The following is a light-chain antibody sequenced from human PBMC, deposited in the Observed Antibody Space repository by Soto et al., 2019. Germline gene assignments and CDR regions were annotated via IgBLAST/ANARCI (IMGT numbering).Light chain of an antibody. J-gene: IGKJ1*01. Sequence: EIVLTQSPGTLSLSPGERAALSCRASQSVSNNYLAWYQQKPGQAPRLLIYDASNRAAGIPARFSGSWSGTDFTLTVTSLEAEDFAVYYCQQRSNWPTWTFGQGTKVDIK. CDR2: DAS. CDR3: QQRSNWPTWT. CDR1: QSVSNNY. V-gene: IGKV3-11*01.